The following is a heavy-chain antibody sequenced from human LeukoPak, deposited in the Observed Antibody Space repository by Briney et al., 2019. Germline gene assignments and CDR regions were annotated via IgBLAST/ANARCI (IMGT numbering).Heavy chain of an antibody. CDR3: ASNLDYGDSDYWYFDL. CDR1: GFIFSGYE. J-gene: IGHJ2*01. CDR2: ISSSGSTI. V-gene: IGHV3-48*03. Sequence: KSGGSLRLSCAASGFIFSGYEMNWVRQAPGKGLEWVSYISSSGSTIYYADSVKGRSTISRDNAKNSLYLQMNSLRAEDTAVYYCASNLDYGDSDYWYFDLWGRGTLVTVSS. D-gene: IGHD4-17*01.